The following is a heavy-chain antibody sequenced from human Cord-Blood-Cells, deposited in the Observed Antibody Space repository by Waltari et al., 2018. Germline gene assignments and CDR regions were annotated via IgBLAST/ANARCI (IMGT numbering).Heavy chain of an antibody. CDR3: ARDDYYDSSGYSGFDY. Sequence: QVQLVQSGAEVKKPGASVKVSCKASGYTFTGYYMHWVRQAPGQGLEWMGWINPNSGGTNYAQKFQGRVTMTRDTSISTAYMELSRLRSDDTAVYYCARDDYYDSSGYSGFDYWGQEPWSPSPQ. J-gene: IGHJ4*01. CDR2: INPNSGGT. CDR1: GYTFTGYY. D-gene: IGHD3-22*01. V-gene: IGHV1-2*02.